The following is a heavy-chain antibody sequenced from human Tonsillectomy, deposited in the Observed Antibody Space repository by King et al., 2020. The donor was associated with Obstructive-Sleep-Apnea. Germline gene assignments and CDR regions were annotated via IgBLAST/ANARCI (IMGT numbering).Heavy chain of an antibody. J-gene: IGHJ6*02. CDR3: ARDGGVLRFLQALRYYGMDV. V-gene: IGHV3-30*04. CDR1: GFTFSSYP. CDR2: ISYDGRNK. Sequence: VQLVESGGGVVQPGRSLRLSCAASGFTFSSYPIHWVRQAPGKGLEWVAVISYDGRNKYYADSVKGRFTISRDNSHNTLFLQMNNLRAEDTAVYYCARDGGVLRFLQALRYYGMDVWGQGTTVTVSS. D-gene: IGHD3-3*01.